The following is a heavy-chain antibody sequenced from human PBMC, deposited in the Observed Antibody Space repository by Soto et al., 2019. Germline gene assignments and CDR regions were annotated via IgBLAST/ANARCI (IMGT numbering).Heavy chain of an antibody. Sequence: ASVKVSCKVSGYTLTELSMHWVRQAPGEGLEWMGGFDPEDGETIYAQKFQGRVTMTEDTSTDTAYMELSSLRSEDTAVYYCATGLLRMTTVTTEYWGQGTLVTVSS. CDR1: GYTLTELS. CDR3: ATGLLRMTTVTTEY. D-gene: IGHD4-17*01. J-gene: IGHJ4*02. CDR2: FDPEDGET. V-gene: IGHV1-24*01.